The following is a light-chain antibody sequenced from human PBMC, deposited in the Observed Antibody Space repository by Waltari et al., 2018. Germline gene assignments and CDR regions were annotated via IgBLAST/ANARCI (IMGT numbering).Light chain of an antibody. CDR3: LSYAGNDGYF. V-gene: IGLV2-8*01. J-gene: IGLJ1*01. CDR1: SSDVGGYNY. CDR2: DVS. Sequence: QSALTQPPSASGSPGQSVTISCTGTSSDVGGYNYVSWYQHHPGKAPKLMLTDVSKRPSGVPERFSCSKSGNTASLTISGLQADDEADYYCLSYAGNDGYFFGTGTRVTVL.